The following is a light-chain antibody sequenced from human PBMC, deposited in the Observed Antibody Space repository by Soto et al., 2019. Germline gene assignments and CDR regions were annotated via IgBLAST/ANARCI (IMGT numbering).Light chain of an antibody. V-gene: IGLV1-44*01. Sequence: QPVLTQPPSASGTPGQRVTISCSGSSSNIGSNTVNWYQQLPGTAPKLLIYSNNQRPSGVPDRFSGSKSGTSASLAISGLQSEDEADYYCAAWDDSLSGYVFGPGTKLTVL. CDR3: AAWDDSLSGYV. J-gene: IGLJ1*01. CDR2: SNN. CDR1: SSNIGSNT.